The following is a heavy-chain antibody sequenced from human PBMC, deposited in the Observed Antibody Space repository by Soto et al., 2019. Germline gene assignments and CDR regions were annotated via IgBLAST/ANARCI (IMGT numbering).Heavy chain of an antibody. CDR3: ARKQQLDPSGSPNPSYMDV. CDR2: INHSGST. V-gene: IGHV4-34*01. Sequence: TSETLSLTCAVYGGSFSGYYWSWIRQPPGKGLEWIGEINHSGSTNYNPSLKSRVTISVDTSKNQFSLKLSSVTAADTAVYYCARKQQLDPSGSPNPSYMDVWGKGTTVTVSS. CDR1: GGSFSGYY. J-gene: IGHJ6*03. D-gene: IGHD6-13*01.